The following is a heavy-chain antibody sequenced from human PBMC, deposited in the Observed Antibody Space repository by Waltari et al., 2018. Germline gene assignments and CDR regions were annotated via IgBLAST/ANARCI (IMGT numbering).Heavy chain of an antibody. J-gene: IGHJ3*02. CDR3: ARGKFTAFDI. V-gene: IGHV6-1*01. Sequence: QVQLQQSGPGLVKPSQTLSLTCAVSGDSLFTTSVAWNWIRQSPSRGREWLGRTYYRSQWRNDYALSVKGRITVNPDTSKNHFSLQLDSVTPDDTAVYYCARGKFTAFDIWGQGTKVTVSS. CDR1: GDSLFTTSVA. CDR2: TYYRSQWRN.